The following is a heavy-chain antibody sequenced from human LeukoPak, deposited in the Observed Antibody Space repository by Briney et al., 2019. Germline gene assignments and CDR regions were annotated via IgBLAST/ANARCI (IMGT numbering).Heavy chain of an antibody. V-gene: IGHV4-34*01. J-gene: IGHJ3*02. Sequence: SETLSLTCAVYGGSFSGYYWSWIRQPPGKGLEWIGEINHSGSTNYNPSLKSRVTISVDTSKNQFSLKLSSVTAADTAVYYCARPSNDSSGPDAFDIWGQGTMVTVSS. D-gene: IGHD3-22*01. CDR2: INHSGST. CDR3: ARPSNDSSGPDAFDI. CDR1: GGSFSGYY.